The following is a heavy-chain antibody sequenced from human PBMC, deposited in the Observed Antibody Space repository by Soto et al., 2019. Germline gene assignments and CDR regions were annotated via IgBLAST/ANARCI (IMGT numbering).Heavy chain of an antibody. Sequence: SETLSLTCTVSGGSITSGGYSWTWIRQSPGKGLEWIGYTYQSGSAYYNPSLKSRVTISVDRSKNQFSLNLTSVTAADTAVYYCARDYYGMDVWGQGTTVTV. CDR1: GGSITSGGYS. CDR3: ARDYYGMDV. CDR2: TYQSGSA. J-gene: IGHJ6*02. V-gene: IGHV4-30-2*06.